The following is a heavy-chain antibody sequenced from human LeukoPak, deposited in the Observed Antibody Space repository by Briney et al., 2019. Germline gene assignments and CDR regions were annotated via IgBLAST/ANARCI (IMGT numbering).Heavy chain of an antibody. CDR1: GGSISSSSYY. D-gene: IGHD3-16*02. J-gene: IGHJ4*02. CDR3: ARQAISFGGVIVTFDC. Sequence: SETLSLTCTVSGGSISSSSYYWGWIRQPPGKGLEWIGSIYYSGSTYYNPSLKSRVTISVDTSKNQFSLKLSSVTAADTAVYYCARQAISFGGVIVTFDCWGQGTLVTVSS. V-gene: IGHV4-39*01. CDR2: IYYSGST.